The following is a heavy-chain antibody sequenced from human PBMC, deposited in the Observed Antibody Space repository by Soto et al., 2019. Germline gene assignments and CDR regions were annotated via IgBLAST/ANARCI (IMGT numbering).Heavy chain of an antibody. CDR1: GDTFSRFT. Sequence: QVQLVQSGAEVTKPGSSVTVSCTASGDTFSRFTLSWVRQAPGQGLKWMGRIIPMPGMSNSALKFQGRVTITADKSTNKVYIYDNSLRSDDTAVYYCAKSYGSGSPHFGSWGQGTLVTVPS. CDR3: AKSYGSGSPHFGS. V-gene: IGHV1-69*02. J-gene: IGHJ4*02. D-gene: IGHD3-10*01. CDR2: IIPMPGMS.